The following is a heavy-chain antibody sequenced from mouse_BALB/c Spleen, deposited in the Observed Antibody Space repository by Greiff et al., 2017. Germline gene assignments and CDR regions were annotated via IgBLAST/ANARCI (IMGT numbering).Heavy chain of an antibody. J-gene: IGHJ3*01. CDR1: GFTFSSYG. CDR2: ISSGGSYT. CDR3: ASPLTAY. Sequence: EVKVVESGGDLVKPGGSLKLSCAAFGFTFSSYGMSWVRQTPDKRLEWVATISSGGSYTYYPDSVKGRFTISRDNAKNTLYLQMSSLKSEDTAMYYCASPLTAYWGQGTLVTVSA. V-gene: IGHV5-6*01.